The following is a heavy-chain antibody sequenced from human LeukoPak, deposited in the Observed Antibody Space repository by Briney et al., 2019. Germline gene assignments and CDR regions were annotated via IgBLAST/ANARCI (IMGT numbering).Heavy chain of an antibody. Sequence: SETLSLTCTASGFSISSYYWSWIRQPPGKGLEWIEYIYYSGSTNYYPSLKSRVTISVDTSKNQFSLKLSSVTAADTAVYYCAGPGDSDLDYWGQGTLVTVSS. D-gene: IGHD3-10*01. V-gene: IGHV4-59*12. CDR2: IYYSGST. CDR1: GFSISSYY. J-gene: IGHJ4*02. CDR3: AGPGDSDLDY.